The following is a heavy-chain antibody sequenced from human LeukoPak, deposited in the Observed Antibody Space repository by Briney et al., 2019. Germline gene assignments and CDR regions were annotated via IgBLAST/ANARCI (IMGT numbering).Heavy chain of an antibody. CDR1: GFTFSSFE. Sequence: GGSPRLSCVASGFTFSSFEMNWVRQAPGKGLECVSYISSSGTTISYADSVKGRFTISRDNSKNTLYLQMNSLRTEDTSVYYCARGVIFRYYYYMDVWGKGTTVTVSS. D-gene: IGHD2/OR15-2a*01. CDR2: ISSSGTTI. J-gene: IGHJ6*03. CDR3: ARGVIFRYYYYMDV. V-gene: IGHV3-48*03.